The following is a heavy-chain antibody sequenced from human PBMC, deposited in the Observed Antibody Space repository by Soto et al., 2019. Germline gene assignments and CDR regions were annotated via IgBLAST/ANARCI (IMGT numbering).Heavy chain of an antibody. V-gene: IGHV3-15*07. CDR1: GFNFINAW. J-gene: IGHJ6*02. CDR2: IKSKTDGGTT. Sequence: EVQLVESGGGLVEPGGSLRLSCADSGFNFINAWMHWVRQAPGKGLEWVGRIKSKTDGGTTDYAAPVKGRFIISREDSNNTLYLQINSLKMEDTAVYYCSALGVWGQGTTVTVSS. D-gene: IGHD1-26*01. CDR3: SALGV.